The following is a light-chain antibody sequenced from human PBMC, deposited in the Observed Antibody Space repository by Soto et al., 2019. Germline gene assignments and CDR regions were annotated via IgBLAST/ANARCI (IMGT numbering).Light chain of an antibody. J-gene: IGKJ1*01. CDR1: QSISSW. CDR3: QQYNSFPT. Sequence: DIQMTQSPSTLSASVGDRVTITCRASQSISSWLAWYKQKPGKAPKLLIYKAFSLESGVQSRFSGSGSGTEFTLTISSLQPDDFATYYCQQYNSFPTFGQGTKVEIK. CDR2: KAF. V-gene: IGKV1-5*03.